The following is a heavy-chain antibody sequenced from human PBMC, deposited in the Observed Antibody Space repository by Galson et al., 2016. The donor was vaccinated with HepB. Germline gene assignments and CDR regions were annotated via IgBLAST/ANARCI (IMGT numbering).Heavy chain of an antibody. CDR2: IRGDGIVS. CDR3: SREMTGSYFD. D-gene: IGHD3-10*01. Sequence: LRLSCAASGFTFNAHWMNWVRQAPGKGLEWVANIRGDGIVSYYAESVRGRFTISRDNAKNSLYLQMNGLRVDETAVYYRSREMTGSYFDWGQGTLVTVSS. CDR1: GFTFNAHW. J-gene: IGHJ4*02. V-gene: IGHV3-7*01.